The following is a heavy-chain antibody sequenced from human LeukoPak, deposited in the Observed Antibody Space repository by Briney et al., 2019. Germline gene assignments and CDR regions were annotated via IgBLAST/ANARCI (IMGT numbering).Heavy chain of an antibody. CDR1: GGSISSSSYF. J-gene: IGHJ5*02. CDR2: IYYSGST. D-gene: IGHD6-13*01. V-gene: IGHV4-39*01. CDR3: AGGYSSSWSVWFDP. Sequence: SETLSLTCTVSGGSISSSSYFWGWARQPPGKGLEWIGSIYYSGSTYHNQSLKIRITISVHTSKNQFSLKLSSVTAADTAVYDCAGGYSSSWSVWFDPWGQGTLVTVSS.